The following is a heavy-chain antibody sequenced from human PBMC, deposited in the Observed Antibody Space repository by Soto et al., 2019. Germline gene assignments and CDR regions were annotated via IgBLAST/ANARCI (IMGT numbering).Heavy chain of an antibody. CDR2: ISGSGGST. V-gene: IGHV3-23*01. D-gene: IGHD2-15*01. J-gene: IGHJ4*02. CDR1: GFTFSSYA. CDR3: AKGGSVVVVAANFY. Sequence: GGSLRLSCAASGFTFSSYAMSWVRQAPGKGLEWVSAISGSGGSTYYADSVKGRFTISRDNSKNTLYLQMNSLRAEDTAVYYCAKGGSVVVVAANFYWGQGTLVTVSS.